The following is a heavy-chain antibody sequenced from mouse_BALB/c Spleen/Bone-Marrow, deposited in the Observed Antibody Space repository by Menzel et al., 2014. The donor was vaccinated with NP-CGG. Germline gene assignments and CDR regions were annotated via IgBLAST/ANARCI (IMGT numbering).Heavy chain of an antibody. CDR3: ANYYGSTWFAY. CDR2: ISDGGSYT. J-gene: IGHJ3*01. V-gene: IGHV5-4*02. Sequence: EVKLVESGGGLVKPGGSLKLSCAASGFTFSDYYMYWVRQTPEKRLEWVATISDGGSYTYYPDSVKGRFTISRGNAKNNLYLQMSSLKSEDTAMYYCANYYGSTWFAYWGQGTLVTVSA. CDR1: GFTFSDYY. D-gene: IGHD1-1*01.